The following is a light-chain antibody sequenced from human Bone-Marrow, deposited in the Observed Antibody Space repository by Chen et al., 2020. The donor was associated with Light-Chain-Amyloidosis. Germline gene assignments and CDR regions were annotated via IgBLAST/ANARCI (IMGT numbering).Light chain of an antibody. CDR3: GSYTGRYSVV. J-gene: IGLJ2*01. Sequence: QSALTQPRSASGSPGQLVTIACTGTSSDVGAYNYVSWYPQHPDKDPELILYDVNKQPSVVPDRFSGSKSGNTASLTISGLQAEDEGDYYCGSYTGRYSVVFGGGTKLTVL. CDR2: DVN. CDR1: SSDVGAYNY. V-gene: IGLV2-11*01.